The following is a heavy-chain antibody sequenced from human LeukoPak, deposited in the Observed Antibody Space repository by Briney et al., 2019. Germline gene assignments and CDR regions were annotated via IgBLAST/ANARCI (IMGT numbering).Heavy chain of an antibody. J-gene: IGHJ6*03. CDR1: GYTFTSYG. D-gene: IGHD3-3*01. Sequence: ASVKVSCKASGYTFTSYGISWVRQAPGQGLEWMGWISAYNGNTNYAQKLQGRVTMTTDTSTSTAYMELRSLRSDDTAVYYCARVGDYDFWSGYYYYYMDVWGKGTTVTVSS. CDR2: ISAYNGNT. CDR3: ARVGDYDFWSGYYYYYMDV. V-gene: IGHV1-18*01.